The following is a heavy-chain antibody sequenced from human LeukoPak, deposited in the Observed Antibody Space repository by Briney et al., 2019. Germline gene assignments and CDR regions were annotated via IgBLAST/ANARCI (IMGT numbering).Heavy chain of an antibody. CDR2: ISYDGSNK. CDR3: AKDLSEVTDQGPFYFDY. J-gene: IGHJ4*02. Sequence: PGGSLRLSCAASGFTFSSYGMHWVRQAPGKGLEWVAVISYDGSNKYYADSVKGRFTISRDNSKNTLYLQMNSLRAEDTAVYYCAKDLSEVTDQGPFYFDYWGQGTLVTVSS. CDR1: GFTFSSYG. D-gene: IGHD2-21*02. V-gene: IGHV3-30*18.